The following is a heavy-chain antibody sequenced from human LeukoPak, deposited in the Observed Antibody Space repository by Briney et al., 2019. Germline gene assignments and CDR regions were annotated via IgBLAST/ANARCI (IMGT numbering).Heavy chain of an antibody. CDR2: IYTSGST. V-gene: IGHV4-61*02. CDR1: GGSISSGSYY. CDR3: ARGGSPSGTGTIGY. D-gene: IGHD1-7*01. Sequence: PSQTLSLTRTVSGGSISSGSYYWGWIRQPAGRGLGWIGRIYTSGSTNYNTSLKSRVTTSVYTSKNQFSLKLSSVTAADTAMYYCARGGSPSGTGTIGYWGQGTLVTVSS. J-gene: IGHJ4*02.